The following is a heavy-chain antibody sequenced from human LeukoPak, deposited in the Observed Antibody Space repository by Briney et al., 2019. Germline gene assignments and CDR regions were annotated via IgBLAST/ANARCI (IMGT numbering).Heavy chain of an antibody. D-gene: IGHD3-10*01. Sequence: GGSLRLSCAASGFTFSSYWMHWVRQAPGKGLVWVSRINGDGSNTTYADSVKGRFTTSRDTAKNTLYLQMISLRADDTAVYYCARGSGSYSSDAFDIWGQGTMVTVSS. CDR1: GFTFSSYW. CDR2: INGDGSNT. J-gene: IGHJ3*02. V-gene: IGHV3-74*01. CDR3: ARGSGSYSSDAFDI.